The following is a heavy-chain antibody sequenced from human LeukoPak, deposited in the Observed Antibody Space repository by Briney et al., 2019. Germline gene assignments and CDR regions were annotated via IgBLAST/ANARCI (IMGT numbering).Heavy chain of an antibody. V-gene: IGHV4-4*09. J-gene: IGHJ5*02. CDR1: GGSFSDDY. Sequence: SETLSLTCTVSGGSFSDDYWGWIRQPPGKGLEWIGYIHTRGSTNYNPSLRSRVTLSVDTSKNQFSPKLSSVTAADTAVYYCARSTSNRFDPWGQGTLVTVSS. CDR2: IHTRGST. CDR3: ARSTSNRFDP.